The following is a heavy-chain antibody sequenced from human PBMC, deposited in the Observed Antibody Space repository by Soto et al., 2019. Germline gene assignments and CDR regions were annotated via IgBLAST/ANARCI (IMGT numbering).Heavy chain of an antibody. CDR1: GVTMSYGAYS. CDR2: ISHLETT. V-gene: IGHV4-30-2*06. CDR3: ARDDHIVVVPTSLGAMDV. J-gene: IGHJ6*02. Sequence: SETLSLTCSVSGVTMSYGAYSWNWIRQSPGKGLEWLGYISHLETTYYNPSFRSRLSLSIDRTRNQFFLSLSSMTAADKAVYYCARDDHIVVVPTSLGAMDVWGQGTTVTVSS. D-gene: IGHD2-2*01.